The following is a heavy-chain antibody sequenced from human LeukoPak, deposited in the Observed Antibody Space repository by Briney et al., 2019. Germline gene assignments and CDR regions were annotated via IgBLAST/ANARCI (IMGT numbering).Heavy chain of an antibody. D-gene: IGHD2-21*02. V-gene: IGHV3-21*01. CDR2: ISTSSSYI. J-gene: IGHJ4*02. Sequence: GGSLRLSCAASGFTFSSYSMNWVRQAPGKGLEWVSSISTSSSYIYYADSVKGRFTISRDNAKRSLYLQMNSLRADDTAVYYCARACGGDCYLSDYWGQGTLVTVSS. CDR1: GFTFSSYS. CDR3: ARACGGDCYLSDY.